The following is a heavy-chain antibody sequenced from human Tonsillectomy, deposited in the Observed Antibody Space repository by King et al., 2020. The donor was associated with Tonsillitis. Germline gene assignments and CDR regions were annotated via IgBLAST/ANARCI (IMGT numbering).Heavy chain of an antibody. V-gene: IGHV5-51*01. CDR1: GYSFTSYW. J-gene: IGHJ4*02. CDR3: ARVRAVACTANHFDY. CDR2: IYPGDSDT. D-gene: IGHD6-19*01. Sequence: QLVQSGAEVKKPGESLKISCKGSGYSFTSYWIGWVRQMPGKGLEWMGIIYPGDSDTRYSPSFQGQVTISADKSISTAYLQWSSLKASDTAMYYCARVRAVACTANHFDYWGQGTLVTVSS.